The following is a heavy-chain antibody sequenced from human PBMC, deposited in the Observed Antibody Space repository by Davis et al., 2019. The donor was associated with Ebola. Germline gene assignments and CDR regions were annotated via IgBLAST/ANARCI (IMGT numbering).Heavy chain of an antibody. CDR2: MYPGDSDP. J-gene: IGHJ4*02. Sequence: PGGSLRLSCQASGYMFINFWVGWVRQMPGKGLEWMGIMYPGDSDPRYSPSFQGQVTISADKSISTAYLQWSSLKASDTAMYYCARLTAAVDYWGQGTLVTVSS. CDR3: ARLTAAVDY. CDR1: GYMFINFW. V-gene: IGHV5-51*01. D-gene: IGHD6-13*01.